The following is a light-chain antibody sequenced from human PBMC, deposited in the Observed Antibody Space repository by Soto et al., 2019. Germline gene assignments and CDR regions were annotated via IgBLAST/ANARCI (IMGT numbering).Light chain of an antibody. V-gene: IGKV3-15*01. CDR3: QQYNNWPLT. CDR2: GAS. Sequence: EIVMTQSTATLSVSPGERATLSCRASQSVSSNLAWYQQKPGQAPRLLIYGASTRATGIPARFSGSGSGTEFTLTISSLQSEDFALYYCQQYNNWPLTFGGGSKVAIK. CDR1: QSVSSN. J-gene: IGKJ4*01.